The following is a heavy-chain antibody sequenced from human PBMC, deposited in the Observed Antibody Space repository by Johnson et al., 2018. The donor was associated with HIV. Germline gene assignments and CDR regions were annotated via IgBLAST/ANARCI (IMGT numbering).Heavy chain of an antibody. Sequence: VQLVESGGGLVQPGGSLRLSCAASGFTFSSYWMSWVRQAPGKGLEWVANIKQDGSEKYYVDSVKGRFTISRDNAKNSLYLQMNSLRAEDTAVYYCASWGDYYDSSGYYYYDAFDIWGQGTMVTVSS. D-gene: IGHD3-22*01. J-gene: IGHJ3*02. CDR3: ASWGDYYDSSGYYYYDAFDI. V-gene: IGHV3-7*02. CDR2: IKQDGSEK. CDR1: GFTFSSYW.